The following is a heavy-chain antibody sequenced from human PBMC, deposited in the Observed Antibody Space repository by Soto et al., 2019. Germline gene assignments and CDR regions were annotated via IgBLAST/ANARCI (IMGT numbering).Heavy chain of an antibody. J-gene: IGHJ6*02. CDR1: GDSVSSNSAA. CDR2: TYYRSKWYN. Sequence: SQTLSLTCAISGDSVSSNSAAWNWIRQSPSRGLEWLGRTYYRSKWYNDYAVSVKSRITINPDTSKNQFSLQLNSVTPEDTAVYYCARVRPPAYYYGSGSYLNYYYYGMDVWGQGTTVTVSS. V-gene: IGHV6-1*01. D-gene: IGHD3-10*01. CDR3: ARVRPPAYYYGSGSYLNYYYYGMDV.